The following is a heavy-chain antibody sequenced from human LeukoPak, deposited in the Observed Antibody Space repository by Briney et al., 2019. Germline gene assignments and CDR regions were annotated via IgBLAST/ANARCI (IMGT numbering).Heavy chain of an antibody. CDR1: GGSFSGYY. V-gene: IGHV4-34*01. Sequence: KSSETLSLTCAVYGGSFSGYYWSWIRQPPGKGLEWIGEINHSGSTNYNPSLKSRVTISVDMSKNQFSLKLSSVTAADTAVYYCARAQQQLVGDYFDYWGQGTLVTVSS. CDR3: ARAQQQLVGDYFDY. CDR2: INHSGST. D-gene: IGHD6-13*01. J-gene: IGHJ4*02.